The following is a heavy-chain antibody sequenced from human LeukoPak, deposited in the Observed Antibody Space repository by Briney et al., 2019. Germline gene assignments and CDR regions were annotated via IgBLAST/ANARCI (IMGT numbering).Heavy chain of an antibody. CDR3: ARSLLRYFDWMTAPFDY. D-gene: IGHD3-9*01. Sequence: GESLKISCKGSGYSFTSYWIGWVRQMPGKGLEWMGIIYPGDSDTRYSPSFQGQVTISADKSISTAYLQWSSLKASDTAMYYCARSLLRYFDWMTAPFDYWGQGTLVTVSS. CDR1: GYSFTSYW. CDR2: IYPGDSDT. V-gene: IGHV5-51*01. J-gene: IGHJ4*02.